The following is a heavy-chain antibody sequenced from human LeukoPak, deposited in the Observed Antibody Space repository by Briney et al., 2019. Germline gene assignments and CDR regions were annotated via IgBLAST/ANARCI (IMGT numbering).Heavy chain of an antibody. CDR2: ISWNSGSI. J-gene: IGHJ4*02. D-gene: IGHD3-22*01. V-gene: IGHV3-9*01. CDR1: GFTFSSYG. Sequence: GRSLRLSCAASGFTFSSYGMHWVRQAPGKGLERVSGISWNSGSIGYADSVKGRFTISRGNAKNSLYLQMNSLRAEDTALYYCAKGLYDSSGYFNYWGQGTLVTVSS. CDR3: AKGLYDSSGYFNY.